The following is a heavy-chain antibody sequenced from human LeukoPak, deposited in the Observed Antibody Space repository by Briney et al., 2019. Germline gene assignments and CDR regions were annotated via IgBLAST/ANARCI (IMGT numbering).Heavy chain of an antibody. Sequence: SVKVSCKASGGTFSSYAISWVRQAPGQGLEWMGGIIPIFGTANYAQKFQGRVTITTDESTSTAYMELSSLRSEDTAVYYCARAITYYYDSSGYCFDYWGQGTLVIVSS. J-gene: IGHJ4*02. CDR2: IIPIFGTA. D-gene: IGHD3-22*01. CDR3: ARAITYYYDSSGYCFDY. V-gene: IGHV1-69*05. CDR1: GGTFSSYA.